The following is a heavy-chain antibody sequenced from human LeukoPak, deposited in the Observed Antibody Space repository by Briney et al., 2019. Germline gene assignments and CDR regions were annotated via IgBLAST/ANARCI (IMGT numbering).Heavy chain of an antibody. D-gene: IGHD2-15*01. J-gene: IGHJ6*03. CDR1: GGSIRSYY. Sequence: SETLSLTCTVCGGSIRSYYWSWIRQPPGEGLEGIGYIYYSGRTNYNPSLKSRVTLSVDTSKNQFSLKLSSVTAADTAVYYCARERRAVVASPYYMDVWGKGTTVTVSS. CDR3: ARERRAVVASPYYMDV. V-gene: IGHV4-59*01. CDR2: IYYSGRT.